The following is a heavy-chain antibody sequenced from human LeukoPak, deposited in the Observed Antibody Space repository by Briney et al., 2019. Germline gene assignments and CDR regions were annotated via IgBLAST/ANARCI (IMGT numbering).Heavy chain of an antibody. D-gene: IGHD5-24*01. CDR3: AKDQRMATMEDWIY. CDR2: ISGSGGSA. V-gene: IGHV3-23*01. CDR1: GFTFTTYA. Sequence: PGGSLRLSCAASGFTFTTYAMSWVRQALGKGLEWVSSISGSGGSAFYADSVKGRFTISRDNSKNTLYLQMNSLRAEDTAIYYCAKDQRMATMEDWIYWGQGTLVTVSS. J-gene: IGHJ4*02.